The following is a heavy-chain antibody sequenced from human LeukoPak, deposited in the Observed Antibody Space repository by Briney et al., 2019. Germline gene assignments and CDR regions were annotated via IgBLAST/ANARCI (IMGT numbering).Heavy chain of an antibody. J-gene: IGHJ4*02. CDR3: ATLSHSDYFDY. CDR2: ISGNGGIT. Sequence: PGGSLRLSCAASGFTFSRYAMHWVRQAPGKGLEYVSAISGNGGITYYANFVKGRFTISRDNSKNTLYLQMGSLRTEDMAVYYCATLSHSDYFDYWGQGTLVTVSS. CDR1: GFTFSRYA. V-gene: IGHV3-64*01.